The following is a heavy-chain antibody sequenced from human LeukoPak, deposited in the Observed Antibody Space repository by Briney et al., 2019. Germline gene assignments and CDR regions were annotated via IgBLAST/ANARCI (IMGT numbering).Heavy chain of an antibody. J-gene: IGHJ4*02. Sequence: ASVKVSCKASGYTFTVYYMHWVRQAPGRGLEWMGWINPNTGGTPYAQKFRGRVTVTRDTSISTVYMELSRLTSDDTAVYYCATEGAGGSWAGYWGQGTLVTVSS. CDR2: INPNTGGT. D-gene: IGHD1-26*01. V-gene: IGHV1-2*02. CDR1: GYTFTVYY. CDR3: ATEGAGGSWAGY.